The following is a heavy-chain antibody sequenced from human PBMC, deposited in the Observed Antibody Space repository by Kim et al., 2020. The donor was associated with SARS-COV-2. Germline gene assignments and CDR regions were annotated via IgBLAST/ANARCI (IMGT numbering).Heavy chain of an antibody. CDR2: IKQDGSEK. CDR1: GFTFSSYW. CDR3: ARDRPRSYYYDSSGYYGFDY. Sequence: GGSLRLSCAASGFTFSSYWMSWVRQAPGKGLEWVANIKQDGSEKYYVDSVKGRFTISRDNAKNSLYLQMNSLRAEDTAVYYCARDRPRSYYYDSSGYYGFDYWGQGTLVTVSS. D-gene: IGHD3-22*01. J-gene: IGHJ4*02. V-gene: IGHV3-7*03.